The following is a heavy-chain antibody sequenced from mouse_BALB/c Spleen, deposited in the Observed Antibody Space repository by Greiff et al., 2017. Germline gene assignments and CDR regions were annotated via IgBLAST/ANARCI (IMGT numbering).Heavy chain of an antibody. J-gene: IGHJ3*01. D-gene: IGHD6-1*01. CDR3: ARDAPSRLFAY. V-gene: IGHV7-1*02. CDR2: SRNKANDYTT. CDR1: GFTFNNFY. Sequence: EVNVVESGGGLVQPGGSLRLSCATSGFTFNNFYMEWVRQPPGKRLEWIAASRNKANDYTTEYSASVKGRFIVSRDTSQSILYLQMNALRAEDTAIYYCARDAPSRLFAYWGQGTLVTVSA.